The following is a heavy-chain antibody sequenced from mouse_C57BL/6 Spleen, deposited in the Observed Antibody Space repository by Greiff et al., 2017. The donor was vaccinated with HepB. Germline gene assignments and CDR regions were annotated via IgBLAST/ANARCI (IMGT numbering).Heavy chain of an antibody. CDR3: ARQILLRSMDY. V-gene: IGHV5-6*01. D-gene: IGHD1-1*01. CDR1: GFTFSSYG. CDR2: ISSGGSYT. J-gene: IGHJ4*01. Sequence: EVQLVESGGDLVKPGGSLKLSCAASGFTFSSYGMSWVRQTPDKRLEWVATISSGGSYTYYPDSVKGRFTISRDNAKNTLYLQMSSLKSEDTAMYYCARQILLRSMDYWGQGTSVTVSS.